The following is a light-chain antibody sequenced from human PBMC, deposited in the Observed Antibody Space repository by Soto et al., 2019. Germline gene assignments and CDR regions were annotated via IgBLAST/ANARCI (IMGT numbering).Light chain of an antibody. CDR2: EVS. V-gene: IGLV2-14*01. CDR3: SSYTTSSTLV. CDR1: SSDVGRYKY. Sequence: QSVLTQPASVSGSPGQSITISCTGTSSDVGRYKYVSWYQQHPGKVPKLMIYEVSNRPSGVSSRFSGSKSGNTASLTISGLPAEDEADYYCSSYTTSSTLVFGGGTKLTVL. J-gene: IGLJ3*02.